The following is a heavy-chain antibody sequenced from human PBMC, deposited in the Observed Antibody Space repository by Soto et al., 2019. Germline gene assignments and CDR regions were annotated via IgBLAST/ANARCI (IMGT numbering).Heavy chain of an antibody. CDR1: GGSISSSSYY. Sequence: SETLSLTCTVSGGSISSSSYYWGWIRQPPGKGLEWIGSIYYSGSTYYNPSHKSRVTISVDTSKNQFSLKLSSVTAADTAVYYCARQGVGATWFDPWGQGTLVTVSS. D-gene: IGHD1-26*01. J-gene: IGHJ5*02. CDR2: IYYSGST. CDR3: ARQGVGATWFDP. V-gene: IGHV4-39*01.